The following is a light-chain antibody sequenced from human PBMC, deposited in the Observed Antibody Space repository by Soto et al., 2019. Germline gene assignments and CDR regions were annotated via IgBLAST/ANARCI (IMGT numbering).Light chain of an antibody. CDR3: QQYGSSPFD. Sequence: EIVLTQSPGTLSLSPGERATLSCRASQSVSSSYLAWYQQKPGQAPRLLIYGASSRATGIPDRFSGSGSGTDFTLTISRLEPEYFAVYYCQQYGSSPFDFGGGTKVEIK. V-gene: IGKV3-20*01. CDR1: QSVSSSY. J-gene: IGKJ4*01. CDR2: GAS.